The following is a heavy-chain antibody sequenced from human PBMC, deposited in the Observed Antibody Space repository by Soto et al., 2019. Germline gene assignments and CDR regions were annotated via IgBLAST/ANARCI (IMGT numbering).Heavy chain of an antibody. V-gene: IGHV1-24*01. CDR3: ATDRPLVIGRYFDWQKRNWFDP. CDR2: FDPEDGET. D-gene: IGHD3-9*01. J-gene: IGHJ5*02. Sequence: EASVKVSCKASGGTFSTYTITWVRQAPGKGLEWMGGFDPEDGETIYAQKFQGRVTMTEDTSTDTAYMELSSLRSEDTAVYYCATDRPLVIGRYFDWQKRNWFDPWGQGTLVTVSS. CDR1: GGTFSTYT.